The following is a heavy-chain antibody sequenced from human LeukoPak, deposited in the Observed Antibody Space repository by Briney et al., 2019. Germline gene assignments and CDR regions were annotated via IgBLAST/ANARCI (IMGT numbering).Heavy chain of an antibody. CDR1: GFTFSNAW. CDR2: IKSKTDGGTT. J-gene: IGHJ4*02. CDR3: TISPYYYGSGRDYFDY. D-gene: IGHD3-10*01. V-gene: IGHV3-15*01. Sequence: GGSLRLSCAASGFTFSNAWMSWVRQAPGKGLEWVGRIKSKTDGGTTDYAAPVKGRFTISRDDSKNTLYLQMNSLKTEDTAVYYCTISPYYYGSGRDYFDYWGQGTLVTVSS.